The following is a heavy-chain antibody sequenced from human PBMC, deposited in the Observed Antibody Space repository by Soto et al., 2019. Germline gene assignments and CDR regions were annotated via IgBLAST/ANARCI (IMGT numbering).Heavy chain of an antibody. V-gene: IGHV1-18*04. CDR2: DSACSGIT. D-gene: IGHD1-26*01. CDR3: ARDGREPTDY. J-gene: IGHJ4*02. Sequence: ASVKVSCKASGYTLASYGVNWVRQAPGQGLEWMGMDSACSGITNYAQKFQGRVTMTRDTSTSTVYMELSSLRSEDTAVYYCARDGREPTDYWVQGTLVTVSS. CDR1: GYTLASYG.